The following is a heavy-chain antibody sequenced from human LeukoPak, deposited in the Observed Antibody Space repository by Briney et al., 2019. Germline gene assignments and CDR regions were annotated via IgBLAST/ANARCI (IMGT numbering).Heavy chain of an antibody. J-gene: IGHJ5*02. Sequence: GGSLRLSCAASGFTFSSYAMHWVRQAPGKGLEWVAVISYDGSNKYYADSVKGRFTISRDNSKNTLYLQMNSLRAEDTAVYYCARCELWFGELAFGWFDPWGQGTLVTVSS. CDR2: ISYDGSNK. CDR1: GFTFSSYA. V-gene: IGHV3-30-3*01. D-gene: IGHD3-10*01. CDR3: ARCELWFGELAFGWFDP.